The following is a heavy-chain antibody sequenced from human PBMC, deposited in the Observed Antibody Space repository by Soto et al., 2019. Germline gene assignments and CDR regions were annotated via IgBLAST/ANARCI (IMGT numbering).Heavy chain of an antibody. J-gene: IGHJ4*02. V-gene: IGHV4-39*01. Sequence: QLQLQESGPGLVKPSETLSLTCTVSGGSISSSSYYWGWIRQPPGKGLEWIGSIYYSGSTYYNPSLKSRVTISVDTSKNQFSLKLSSVTAADTAVYYCASDIAVAGIGPIDYWGQGTLVTVSS. CDR3: ASDIAVAGIGPIDY. D-gene: IGHD6-19*01. CDR1: GGSISSSSYY. CDR2: IYYSGST.